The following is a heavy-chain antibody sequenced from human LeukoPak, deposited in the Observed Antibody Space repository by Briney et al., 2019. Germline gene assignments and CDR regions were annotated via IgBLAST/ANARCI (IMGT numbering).Heavy chain of an antibody. Sequence: PGRSLILSCAASGFTLSSYAMHWVRQAPGKGLEWVAVISYDGSNKYYADSVKGRFTISRDNSKNTLYLQMNSLRAEDTAVYYCARENINWNYFDYWGQGTLVTVSS. J-gene: IGHJ4*02. CDR1: GFTLSSYA. V-gene: IGHV3-30*01. CDR2: ISYDGSNK. D-gene: IGHD1-20*01. CDR3: ARENINWNYFDY.